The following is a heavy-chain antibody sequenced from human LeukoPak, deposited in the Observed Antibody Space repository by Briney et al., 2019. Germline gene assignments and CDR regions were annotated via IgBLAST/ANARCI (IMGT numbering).Heavy chain of an antibody. J-gene: IGHJ4*02. Sequence: GGSLRLSCAASGFTFSSYGMHWVRQAPGKGLEWVAVISYDGSNKYYADSVKGRFTISSDNSKNTLYLQMNSLRAEDTAVYYCAKGVIGWGYYFDYWGQGTLVTVSS. CDR3: AKGVIGWGYYFDY. CDR1: GFTFSSYG. CDR2: ISYDGSNK. D-gene: IGHD2/OR15-2a*01. V-gene: IGHV3-30*18.